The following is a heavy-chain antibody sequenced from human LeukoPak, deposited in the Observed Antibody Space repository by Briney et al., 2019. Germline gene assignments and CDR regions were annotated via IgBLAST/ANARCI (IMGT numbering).Heavy chain of an antibody. D-gene: IGHD3-9*01. V-gene: IGHV3-21*01. CDR2: ISSSSSYI. J-gene: IGHJ4*02. CDR3: ARGAYGDYDILTGPFDY. Sequence: GGSLRLSCAASGFTFSSYSMNWVRQAPGKGLEWVSSISSSSSYIYYADSVKGRFTISRDNAKNSLYLQMNSLRAEDTAVYYCARGAYGDYDILTGPFDYWGQGTLVTVSS. CDR1: GFTFSSYS.